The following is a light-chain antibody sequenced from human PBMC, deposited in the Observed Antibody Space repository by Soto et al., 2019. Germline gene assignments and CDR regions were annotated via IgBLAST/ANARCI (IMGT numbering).Light chain of an antibody. CDR2: GGT. V-gene: IGKV3-20*01. CDR1: QSVISSS. Sequence: EIVFTQSPGTLSLSPGERATLSCSASQSVISSSLAWYQQKPGQAPRLLIYGGTSRATGIPDRFSGSGYGTEFTLTISRLEPEDFAVYYCQQYGSSPYTCGQGTRLEIK. CDR3: QQYGSSPYT. J-gene: IGKJ5*01.